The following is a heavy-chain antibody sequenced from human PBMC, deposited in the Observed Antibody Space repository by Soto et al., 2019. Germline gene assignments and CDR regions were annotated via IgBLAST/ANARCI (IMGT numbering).Heavy chain of an antibody. CDR1: GFTFSTYS. D-gene: IGHD6-13*01. CDR3: AMHNRYSSTWFEGWFDP. V-gene: IGHV3-21*04. Sequence: GGSLRLSCAASGFTFSTYSMNWVRQAPGKGLEWVSFISSSSSYMNYADSVKGQVTISADKSINTVYLQWSSLKPSDSAMYYCAMHNRYSSTWFEGWFDPWRQGTLVTVSS. J-gene: IGHJ5*02. CDR2: ISSSSSYM.